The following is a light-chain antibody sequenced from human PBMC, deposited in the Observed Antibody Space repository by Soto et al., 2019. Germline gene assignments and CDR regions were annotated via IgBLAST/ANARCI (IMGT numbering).Light chain of an antibody. J-gene: IGKJ1*01. CDR3: QHYDWSLTWT. V-gene: IGKV3D-15*01. CDR1: HSVSSD. CDR2: DAS. Sequence: EIVITQSPATLSVSPGERATLSCRASHSVSSDLAWYQQKPGQAPRLLIYDASNRATGIPARFSGSGSGTDFTLTISELEPEDFAVYYCQHYDWSLTWTFGPGTKVDIK.